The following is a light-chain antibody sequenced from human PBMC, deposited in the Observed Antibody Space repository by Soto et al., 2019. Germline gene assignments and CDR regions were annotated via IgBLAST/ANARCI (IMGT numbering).Light chain of an antibody. Sequence: EIVLTQSPGTLSLSPGETATLSCRASQSLTSNFVAWYQQQPGQAPRLLVYGASYRATGIPDRFSGSGSGTDFTLTINRLEPEDFAVYYCEQYVSSPFTFGPGTKVDL. CDR2: GAS. J-gene: IGKJ3*01. CDR3: EQYVSSPFT. CDR1: QSLTSNF. V-gene: IGKV3-20*01.